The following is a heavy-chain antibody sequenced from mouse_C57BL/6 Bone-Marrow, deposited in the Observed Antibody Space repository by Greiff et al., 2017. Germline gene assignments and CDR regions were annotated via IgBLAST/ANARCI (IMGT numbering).Heavy chain of an antibody. CDR1: GFTIHNTY. CDR2: IDPANGNT. Sequence: VQLQQSVAELGRPGASVTLSNRACGFTIHNTYIHWVKPRPEQGLEWIGRIDPANGNTKYAPKFQGKATITADTSSNTAYLQLSSLTSEDTAIHYCARSGGYDDDGSSYWYFDAWGTATTGTVAA. CDR3: ARSGGYDDDGSSYWYFDA. J-gene: IGHJ1*03. D-gene: IGHD1-1*01. V-gene: IGHV14-3*01.